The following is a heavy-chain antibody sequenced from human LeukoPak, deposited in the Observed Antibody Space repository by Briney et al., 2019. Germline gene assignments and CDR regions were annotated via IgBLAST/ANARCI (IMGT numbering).Heavy chain of an antibody. V-gene: IGHV4-34*01. Sequence: PSETLPLTCAVYGGSFSGYYWSWIRQPPGKGLEWIGEINHSGSTNYNPSLKSRVTISVDTSKNQFSLKLSSVTAADTAVYYCARGLKVRGVIWIYRTKDSDYYFDYWGQGTLVTVSS. CDR1: GGSFSGYY. CDR3: ARGLKVRGVIWIYRTKDSDYYFDY. D-gene: IGHD3-10*01. J-gene: IGHJ4*02. CDR2: INHSGST.